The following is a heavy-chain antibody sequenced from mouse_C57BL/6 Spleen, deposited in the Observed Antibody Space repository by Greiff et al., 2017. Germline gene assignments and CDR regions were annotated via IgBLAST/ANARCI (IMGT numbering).Heavy chain of an antibody. CDR3: ARRGITTVVRYFDV. V-gene: IGHV1-81*01. Sequence: QVQLQQSGAELARPGASVKLSCKASGYTFTSYGISWVKQRTGQGLEGIGEIYPRSGNTYYNEKFKGKATLTADKSSSTAYMELRSLTSEDSAVYFCARRGITTVVRYFDVWGTGTTVTVSS. J-gene: IGHJ1*03. CDR1: GYTFTSYG. CDR2: IYPRSGNT. D-gene: IGHD1-1*01.